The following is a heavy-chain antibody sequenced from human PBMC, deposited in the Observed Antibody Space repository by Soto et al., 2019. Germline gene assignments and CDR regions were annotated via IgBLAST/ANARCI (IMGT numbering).Heavy chain of an antibody. V-gene: IGHV3-23*01. Sequence: PGGSLRLSCAASGFTFSSYAMSWVRQAPGKGLEWVSAISGSGGSTYYADSVKGRFTISRDNSKNTLYLQMNSLRAEDTAVYYCAKERAGRRIVLKYLPMFYGMDVWGQGTTVTVSS. CDR2: ISGSGGST. CDR3: AKERAGRRIVLKYLPMFYGMDV. D-gene: IGHD2-2*01. CDR1: GFTFSSYA. J-gene: IGHJ6*02.